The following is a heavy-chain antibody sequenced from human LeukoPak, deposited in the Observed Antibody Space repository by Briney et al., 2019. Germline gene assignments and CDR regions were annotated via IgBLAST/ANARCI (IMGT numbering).Heavy chain of an antibody. J-gene: IGHJ5*02. CDR3: ARRVDATRWFDP. CDR1: GFTFSNYF. Sequence: PGGSPRLSCSASGFTFSNYFMHWVHQAPGEGLVWVSRINGDGTTTTYADSVKGRFTISRDNAKNTLYLQMNSLRAEDTAIYYCARRVDATRWFDPWGQGTLVTVSS. CDR2: INGDGTTT. V-gene: IGHV3-74*03. D-gene: IGHD2-15*01.